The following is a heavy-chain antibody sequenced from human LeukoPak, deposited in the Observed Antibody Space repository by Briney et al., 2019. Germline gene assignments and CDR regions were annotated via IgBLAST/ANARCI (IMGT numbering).Heavy chain of an antibody. V-gene: IGHV3-53*01. CDR3: ARWPDYFDTSRYYYGMDV. J-gene: IGHJ6*02. Sequence: QPGGSLRLSCAASGFIVSSNYMNWVRQAPGKGLEWVAVIYNSGATYYADSVKGRFTISRDNSKNTLFLQMSSLRAEDTAVYYCARWPDYFDTSRYYYGMDVWGQGTAVTVSS. D-gene: IGHD3-22*01. CDR1: GFIVSSNY. CDR2: IYNSGAT.